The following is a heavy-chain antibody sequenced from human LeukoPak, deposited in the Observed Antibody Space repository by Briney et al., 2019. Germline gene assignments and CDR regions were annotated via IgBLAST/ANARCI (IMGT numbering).Heavy chain of an antibody. CDR1: GGTFSSYG. J-gene: IGHJ4*02. Sequence: SVKVSCKASGGTFSSYGISWVRQAPGQGLEWVGRIIPIFGTANYAQKFQGRVTITTDESTSTAYMELSSLRSEDTAVYYCAREYDSSGYYYGYWGQGTLVTVSS. D-gene: IGHD3-22*01. CDR3: AREYDSSGYYYGY. CDR2: IIPIFGTA. V-gene: IGHV1-69*05.